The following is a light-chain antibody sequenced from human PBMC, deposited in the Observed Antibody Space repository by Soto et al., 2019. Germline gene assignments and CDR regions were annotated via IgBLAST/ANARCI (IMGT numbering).Light chain of an antibody. J-gene: IGLJ2*01. V-gene: IGLV1-47*02. Sequence: QSVLTQPPSASGTPGQRVTISCSGTSTNIGRNPVYWYQQLPGTAPNLLIYGNDQRPSGVPDRFSGSKSGASASLAISGLRSEDEADYYCAAWDDSLSGVVFGGGTKLTVL. CDR2: GND. CDR1: STNIGRNP. CDR3: AAWDDSLSGVV.